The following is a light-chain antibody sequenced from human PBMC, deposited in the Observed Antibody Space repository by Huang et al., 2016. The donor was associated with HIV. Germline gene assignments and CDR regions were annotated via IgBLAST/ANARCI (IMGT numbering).Light chain of an antibody. Sequence: EIVMTQSPATLSVSPGERATLSCRASQSLSSSLAWYQQKPGQAPRLRIHGASTRATGIPARFSGSGSGTEFTLTISSLQSEDFAVYHCQQYNNWPYTFGQGTNLEIK. CDR1: QSLSSS. V-gene: IGKV3-15*01. CDR2: GAS. J-gene: IGKJ2*01. CDR3: QQYNNWPYT.